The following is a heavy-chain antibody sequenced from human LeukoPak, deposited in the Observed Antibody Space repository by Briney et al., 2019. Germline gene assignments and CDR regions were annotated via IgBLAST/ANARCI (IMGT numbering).Heavy chain of an antibody. CDR3: ARESPQRSGYSYPH. V-gene: IGHV1-3*01. J-gene: IGHJ4*02. CDR2: TNVGNGDT. D-gene: IGHD5-18*01. CDR1: GYTFITYA. Sequence: ASVKVSCKASGYTFITYAIHWVRQAPGQRLEWMGWTNVGNGDTKYSLKFQGRVTITRDTSASTAYMELSSLRSEDTAVYYCARESPQRSGYSYPHWGQGTLVTVSS.